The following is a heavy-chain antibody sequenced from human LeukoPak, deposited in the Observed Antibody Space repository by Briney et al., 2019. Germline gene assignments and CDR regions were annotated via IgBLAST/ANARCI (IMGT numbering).Heavy chain of an antibody. V-gene: IGHV1-18*01. Sequence: SSVKVSCKASVYTFTSYGINWVRQAPGQGLEWMGWVSGYNGVTNYAQKIQPKVTMTTDTSTSTAYMEPTTLRSDDTAVYYCARGGPHGSGSSDYWGQGTLVTVSS. CDR2: VSGYNGVT. D-gene: IGHD3-10*01. CDR3: ARGGPHGSGSSDY. J-gene: IGHJ4*02. CDR1: VYTFTSYG.